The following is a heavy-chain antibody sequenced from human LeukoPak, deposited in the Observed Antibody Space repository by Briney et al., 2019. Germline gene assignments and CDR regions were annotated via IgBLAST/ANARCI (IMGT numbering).Heavy chain of an antibody. V-gene: IGHV4-38-2*02. CDR1: GYSISSGYY. CDR2: IYHSGST. J-gene: IGHJ4*02. D-gene: IGHD3-3*01. Sequence: SETLSLTCTVSGYSISSGYYWGWIRQPPGKGLEWIGSIYHSGSTYYNPSLKSRVTISVDTSKNQFSLKLSSVTAADTAVYYCARDPSGGYDFWSGYYSRVWFDYWGQGTLVTVSS. CDR3: ARDPSGGYDFWSGYYSRVWFDY.